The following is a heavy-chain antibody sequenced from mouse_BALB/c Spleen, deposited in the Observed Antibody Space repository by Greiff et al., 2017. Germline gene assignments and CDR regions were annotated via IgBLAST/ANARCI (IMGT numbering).Heavy chain of an antibody. CDR3: TGNWFAY. Sequence: DVHLVESGGGLVQPRGSMKLSCVASGFTFSSYWMSWVRQSPEKGLEWVAEIRLKSDNYATHYAESVKGKFTISRDDSKSRLYLQMNSLRAEDTGIYYCTGNWFAYWGQGTLVTVSA. CDR2: IRLKSDNYAT. V-gene: IGHV6-6*02. D-gene: IGHD4-1*01. J-gene: IGHJ3*01. CDR1: GFTFSSYW.